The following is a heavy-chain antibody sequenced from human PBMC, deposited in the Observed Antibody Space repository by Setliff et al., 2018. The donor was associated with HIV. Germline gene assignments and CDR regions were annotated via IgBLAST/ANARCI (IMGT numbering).Heavy chain of an antibody. CDR3: ASPDGDSDAFDI. J-gene: IGHJ3*02. D-gene: IGHD5-18*01. CDR1: GFTFSDYN. Sequence: GSLRLSCAASGFTFSDYNMNWVRQAPGRGLEWVSYISSDGSTIYYAGSVKGRFTMSRDNAKNSLYLHMSSLGVEDTAVYYCASPDGDSDAFDIWGQGTMVTVSS. CDR2: ISSDGSTI. V-gene: IGHV3-48*01.